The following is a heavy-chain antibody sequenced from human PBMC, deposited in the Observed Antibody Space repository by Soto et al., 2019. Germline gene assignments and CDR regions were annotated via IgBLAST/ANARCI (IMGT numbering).Heavy chain of an antibody. J-gene: IGHJ5*02. V-gene: IGHV3-7*01. CDR1: GFTFSSYW. D-gene: IGHD2-2*01. CDR3: AKVREEGYCSSTSCYSENWFDP. CDR2: IKQDGSEK. Sequence: EGSLRLSCAASGFTFSSYWMSWVRQAPGKGLEWVANIKQDGSEKYYVDSVKGRFTISRDNAKNSLYLQMNSLRAEDTAVYYCAKVREEGYCSSTSCYSENWFDPWGQGTLVTVSS.